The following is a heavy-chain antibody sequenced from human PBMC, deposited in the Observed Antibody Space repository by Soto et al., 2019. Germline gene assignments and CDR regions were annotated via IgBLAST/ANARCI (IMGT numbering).Heavy chain of an antibody. CDR1: GGSISSGGYS. CDR2: IYHSGST. CDR3: ASGYGDYGFAFDI. D-gene: IGHD4-17*01. Sequence: QLQLQESGSGLVKPSQTLSLTCAVSGGSISSGGYSWSWIRQPPGKGLEWIGYIYHSGSTYYNPSLKSRVTIPLDRSPNQFSLTLSSVTAAATAVYYCASGYGDYGFAFDIWGQGTMFTVSS. V-gene: IGHV4-30-2*01. J-gene: IGHJ3*02.